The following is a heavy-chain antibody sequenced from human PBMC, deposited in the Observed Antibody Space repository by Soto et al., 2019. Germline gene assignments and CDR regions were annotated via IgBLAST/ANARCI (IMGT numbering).Heavy chain of an antibody. CDR2: ISAAGDP. J-gene: IGHJ6*02. V-gene: IGHV3-13*05. CDR1: GFTFRNYD. Sequence: EVQLVESGGGLVQPGGSLRLSCEASGFTFRNYDMHWVRQGTGKGLEWVSGISAAGDPDYADSVEGRFTISRENAQNSFFLQMTSLRVGDTAVYYCARTYRDFYGLDVWGQGTTVIVSS. CDR3: ARTYRDFYGLDV. D-gene: IGHD4-4*01.